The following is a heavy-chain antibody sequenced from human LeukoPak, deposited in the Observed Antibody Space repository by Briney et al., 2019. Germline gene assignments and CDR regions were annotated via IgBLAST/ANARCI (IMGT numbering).Heavy chain of an antibody. CDR2: IYYSGST. J-gene: IGHJ4*02. Sequence: SETLSLTCTVSGGSIGSYYWSWIRQPPGKGLEWIGYIYYSGSTNYNPSLKSRVTISVDTSKNQFSLKLSSVTAADTAVYYCARQGRWELYYFDYWGQGTLVTVSS. D-gene: IGHD1-7*01. CDR3: ARQGRWELYYFDY. CDR1: GGSIGSYY. V-gene: IGHV4-59*08.